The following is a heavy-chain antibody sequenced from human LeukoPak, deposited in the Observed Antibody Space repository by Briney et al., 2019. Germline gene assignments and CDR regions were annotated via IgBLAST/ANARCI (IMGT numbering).Heavy chain of an antibody. CDR3: AREPRRAGGGALIAAAGPFDY. J-gene: IGHJ4*02. Sequence: ASVKVSCKASGYTFTGYYMHWVRQAPGQGLEWMGWINLNSGGTNYAQKFQGRVTMTRDTSISTAYMELSRLRSDDTAVYYCAREPRRAGGGALIAAAGPFDYWGQGTLVTVSS. CDR1: GYTFTGYY. CDR2: INLNSGGT. V-gene: IGHV1-2*02. D-gene: IGHD6-13*01.